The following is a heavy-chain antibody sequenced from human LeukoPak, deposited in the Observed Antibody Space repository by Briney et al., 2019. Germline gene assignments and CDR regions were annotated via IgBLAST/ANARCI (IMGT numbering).Heavy chain of an antibody. CDR3: AKDVGHCSSTSCYQGYAFDI. Sequence: RSGGSLRLSCEASGLKFDESVMSWVRQTPGRVLEWVASMSWNGVMTGYVDSVKGRFTISRDNSKNTLYLQMNSLRAEDTAVYYCAKDVGHCSSTSCYQGYAFDIWGQGTMVTVSS. D-gene: IGHD2-2*01. CDR1: GLKFDESV. J-gene: IGHJ3*02. CDR2: MSWNGVMT. V-gene: IGHV3-20*04.